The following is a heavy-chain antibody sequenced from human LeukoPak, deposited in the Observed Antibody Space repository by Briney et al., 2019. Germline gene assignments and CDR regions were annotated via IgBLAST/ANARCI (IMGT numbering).Heavy chain of an antibody. Sequence: GGSLRLSCAASGFTFSDYYMSWIRQAPGKGLEWVSYISSSGSTIYYADSVKGRFTISRDNAKNSLYLQMNSLRAEDTAVYYCAREETYYYGSGNNFDYWGQGTLVTVSS. J-gene: IGHJ4*02. CDR1: GFTFSDYY. D-gene: IGHD3-10*01. CDR2: ISSSGSTI. CDR3: AREETYYYGSGNNFDY. V-gene: IGHV3-11*04.